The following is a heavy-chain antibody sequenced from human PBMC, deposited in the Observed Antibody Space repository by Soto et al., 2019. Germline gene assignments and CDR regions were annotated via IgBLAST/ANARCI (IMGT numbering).Heavy chain of an antibody. CDR3: ARARPNYYYYGMDV. J-gene: IGHJ6*02. Sequence: SETLSLTCTVSGGSISSYYWSWIRQPPGKGLEWIGYIYYSGSTNYNPSLKSRVTISVDTSKNQFSLKLSSVTAADTAVYYWARARPNYYYYGMDVWGQGTTVTVSS. D-gene: IGHD6-6*01. CDR2: IYYSGST. CDR1: GGSISSYY. V-gene: IGHV4-59*01.